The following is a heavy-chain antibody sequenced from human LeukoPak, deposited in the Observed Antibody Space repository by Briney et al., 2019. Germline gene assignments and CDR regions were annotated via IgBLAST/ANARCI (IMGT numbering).Heavy chain of an antibody. CDR1: GGSISSGGYS. Sequence: SETLSLTCAVSGGSISSGGYSWGWIRQPPGKGLEWIGYIYYSGSTYYNPSLKSRVTISVDTSKNQFSLKLSSVAAADTAVYYCARDQHSLVGYWGQGTLVTVSS. J-gene: IGHJ4*02. D-gene: IGHD1-26*01. V-gene: IGHV4-30-4*08. CDR3: ARDQHSLVGY. CDR2: IYYSGST.